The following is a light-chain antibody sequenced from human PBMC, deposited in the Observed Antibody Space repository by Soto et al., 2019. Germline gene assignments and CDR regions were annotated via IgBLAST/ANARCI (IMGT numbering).Light chain of an antibody. CDR2: AAS. J-gene: IGKJ1*01. CDR3: QQSFSTPRT. Sequence: DIQMTQSPSSQSASVGDRVTITCRASQSINSYLNWYQQKPGKAPKLLIYAASSLQSGVPSRFSGSGSETDLTLTISSLQPDDFATYYCQQSFSTPRTFDQGTRVEI. CDR1: QSINSY. V-gene: IGKV1-39*01.